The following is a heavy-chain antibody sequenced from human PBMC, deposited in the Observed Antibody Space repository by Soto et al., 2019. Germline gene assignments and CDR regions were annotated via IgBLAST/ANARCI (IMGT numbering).Heavy chain of an antibody. CDR1: GFTFSSYA. J-gene: IGHJ2*01. CDR2: ISGSGGST. V-gene: IGHV3-23*01. Sequence: EVQLLESGGGLVQPGGSLRLSCAASGFTFSSYAMSWVRQAPGKGLEWVSAISGSGGSTYYADSVKGRFTISRDNSNNTLYLQMNSLRAEDTAVYYCATVYYGDMHWYFDLWGRGTLVTVSS. CDR3: ATVYYGDMHWYFDL. D-gene: IGHD4-17*01.